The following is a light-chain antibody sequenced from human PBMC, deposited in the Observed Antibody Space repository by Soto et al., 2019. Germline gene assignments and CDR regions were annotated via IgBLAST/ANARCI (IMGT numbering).Light chain of an antibody. CDR2: GAS. Sequence: EVVMTQSPATLSVSLGDRATLSCRASQSVSSYLVWYQQKPGQAPRLLIYGASTRATGIPARFSGSGSGTDFTLTISSLQSEDFAVYYCHQYNSWPRGTFGPGTKVEIK. CDR1: QSVSSY. V-gene: IGKV3-15*01. CDR3: HQYNSWPRGT. J-gene: IGKJ3*01.